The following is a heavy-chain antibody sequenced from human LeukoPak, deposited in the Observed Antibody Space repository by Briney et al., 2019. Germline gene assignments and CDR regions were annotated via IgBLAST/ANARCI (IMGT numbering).Heavy chain of an antibody. CDR1: GGTFSSYA. Sequence: SVKVSCKASGGTFSSYAISWVRQAPGQGLEWMGRIIPIFGTANYAQKFQGRVTITTDESTSTAYMELSSLRSEDTAVCYCARRSYDSSGYYQFDYWGQGTLITVSS. CDR3: ARRSYDSSGYYQFDY. CDR2: IIPIFGTA. J-gene: IGHJ4*02. D-gene: IGHD3-22*01. V-gene: IGHV1-69*05.